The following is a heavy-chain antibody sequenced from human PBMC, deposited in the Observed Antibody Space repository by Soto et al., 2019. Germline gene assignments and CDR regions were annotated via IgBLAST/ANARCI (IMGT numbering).Heavy chain of an antibody. D-gene: IGHD3-16*02. Sequence: EVQLVESGGGLIQPGGSLRLSCAASGFTVSSNYMSWVRQTPGKGLEWVSIIYSGGSSYYADSVKGRFTISRDNSKNTPYLQMNSLRAEDTAVYYCASCSMITFGGVIVDDAFDMWGQGTMVSVSS. V-gene: IGHV3-53*01. CDR3: ASCSMITFGGVIVDDAFDM. J-gene: IGHJ3*02. CDR2: IYSGGSS. CDR1: GFTVSSNY.